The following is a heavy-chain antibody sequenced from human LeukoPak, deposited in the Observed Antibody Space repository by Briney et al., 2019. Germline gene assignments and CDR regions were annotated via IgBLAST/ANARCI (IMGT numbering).Heavy chain of an antibody. D-gene: IGHD6-19*01. J-gene: IGHJ4*02. CDR3: AKGGYSSGWRNYFDY. Sequence: GGSLRLSCAASGFTFNVYAMTWVRQAPGKGLEWVSTIGNGLYYTDSVKGRFTISRDDSKSTLYLQMNSLRAGDTAVYYCAKGGYSSGWRNYFDYWGQGTLVTVSS. CDR2: IGNGL. CDR1: GFTFNVYA. V-gene: IGHV3-23*01.